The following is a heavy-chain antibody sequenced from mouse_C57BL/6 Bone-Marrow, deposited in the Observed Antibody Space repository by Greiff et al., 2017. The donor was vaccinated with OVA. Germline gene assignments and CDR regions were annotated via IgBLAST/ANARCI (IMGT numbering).Heavy chain of an antibody. CDR1: GFNIKNTY. CDR3: ARSLFSLFAY. D-gene: IGHD1-1*01. CDR2: IDPANGNT. V-gene: IGHV14-3*01. J-gene: IGHJ3*01. Sequence: VHVKQSVAELVRPGASVKLSCTASGFNIKNTYIHWVKQRPEQGLEWIGRIDPANGNTKYAPKFQGKATITADTSSNTAYLQLSSLTSEDTAIYYCARSLFSLFAYWGQGTLVTVSA.